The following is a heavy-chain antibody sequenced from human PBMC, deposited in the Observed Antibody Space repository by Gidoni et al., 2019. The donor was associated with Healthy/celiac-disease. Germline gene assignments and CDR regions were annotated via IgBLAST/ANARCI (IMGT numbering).Heavy chain of an antibody. J-gene: IGHJ4*02. Sequence: EVQLVPSGAEVKKPGESLKISCQGSGYSLTCYWIGGVRQLPGNGLEWMGIIYPGDSDTRYSPSFQGQVTTSDDKSIRTAYLQWTSLKAAYTAMYYWARLSVGATGYVDYWGQGTLVTVSS. V-gene: IGHV5-51*01. CDR2: IYPGDSDT. CDR1: GYSLTCYW. CDR3: ARLSVGATGYVDY. D-gene: IGHD1-26*01.